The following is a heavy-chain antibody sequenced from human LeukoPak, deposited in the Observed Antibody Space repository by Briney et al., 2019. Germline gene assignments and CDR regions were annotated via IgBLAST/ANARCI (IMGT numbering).Heavy chain of an antibody. Sequence: ASVKVSCKASGYTFTSYDINWVRQATGQGLEWMGWMNPNSGNTGYAQKFQGRVTMTRNTSISTVYMEVSSLRSEDTAVYYCARGYCSDGSCYSQFEFWGQGTLVTVSS. CDR3: ARGYCSDGSCYSQFEF. CDR1: GYTFTSYD. V-gene: IGHV1-8*01. J-gene: IGHJ4*02. D-gene: IGHD2-15*01. CDR2: MNPNSGNT.